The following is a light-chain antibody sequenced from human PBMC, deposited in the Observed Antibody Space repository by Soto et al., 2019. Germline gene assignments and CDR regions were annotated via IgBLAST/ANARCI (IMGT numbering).Light chain of an antibody. J-gene: IGKJ4*01. CDR1: QTVRSSY. Sequence: IFLTQSPGSLSLSSGDRATLSCRASQTVRSSYLAWYQPRPGQAPKLLIYGAFNRAISIPDRFSGSESGRDYNLTISRLDPEDSAVYYCQQYGDSITFGGGTKVEIK. V-gene: IGKV3-20*01. CDR3: QQYGDSIT. CDR2: GAF.